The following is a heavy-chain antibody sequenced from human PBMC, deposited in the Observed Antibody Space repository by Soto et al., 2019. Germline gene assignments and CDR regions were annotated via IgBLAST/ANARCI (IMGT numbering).Heavy chain of an antibody. CDR2: ISAYNGNT. CDR3: ARLRYYDSSGYPSFDY. CDR1: GYTFTSYG. V-gene: IGHV1-18*04. J-gene: IGHJ4*02. Sequence: ASVKVSCKASGYTFTSYGISWVRQAPGQGLEWMGWISAYNGNTNYAQKLQGRVTMTTDTSTSTAYMGLRSLRSDDTAVYYCARLRYYDSSGYPSFDYWGQGTMVTVSS. D-gene: IGHD3-22*01.